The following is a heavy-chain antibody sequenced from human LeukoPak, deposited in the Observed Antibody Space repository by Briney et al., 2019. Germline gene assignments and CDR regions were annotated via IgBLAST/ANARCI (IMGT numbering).Heavy chain of an antibody. CDR1: GGSISSYY. Sequence: PPETLSLTCTVSGGSISSYYWSWIRQPPGKGLEWIGYIYYSGSTNYNPSLKSRVTISVDTSKNQFSLKLSSVTAADTAVYYCARGSPYDSSGNFDYWGQGTLVTVSS. V-gene: IGHV4-59*01. CDR2: IYYSGST. D-gene: IGHD3-22*01. J-gene: IGHJ4*02. CDR3: ARGSPYDSSGNFDY.